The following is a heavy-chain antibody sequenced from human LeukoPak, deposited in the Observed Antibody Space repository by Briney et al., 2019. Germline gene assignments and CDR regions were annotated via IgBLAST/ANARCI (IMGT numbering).Heavy chain of an antibody. Sequence: ASVKVSCKAPGYTFTGYYMHWVRQAPGQGLEWMGRINPNSGGTNYAQKFQGRVTMTRDTSISTAYMELSRLRSDDTAVYYCARDFTTYCTNGVCSDRNWFDPWGQGTLVTVSS. CDR2: INPNSGGT. CDR1: GYTFTGYY. V-gene: IGHV1-2*06. D-gene: IGHD2-8*01. CDR3: ARDFTTYCTNGVCSDRNWFDP. J-gene: IGHJ5*02.